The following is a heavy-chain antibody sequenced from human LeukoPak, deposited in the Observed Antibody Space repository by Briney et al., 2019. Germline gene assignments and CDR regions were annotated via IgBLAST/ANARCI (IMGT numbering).Heavy chain of an antibody. D-gene: IGHD3-10*01. Sequence: PGGTLRLSCAASGLAFSRYGMHWASQAPGKGLEWVAVISSYDGRNKYNADSVKSRFTISRDNSKNTLYLQMNSLRAEDTAVYYCAKDLPGYYGSGSYYRVLDYWGQGTLVTVSS. CDR3: AKDLPGYYGSGSYYRVLDY. V-gene: IGHV3-30*18. CDR2: ISSYDGRNK. J-gene: IGHJ4*02. CDR1: GLAFSRYG.